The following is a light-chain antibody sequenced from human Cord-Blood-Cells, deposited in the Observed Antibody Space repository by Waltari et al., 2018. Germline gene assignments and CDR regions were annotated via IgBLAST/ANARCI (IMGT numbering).Light chain of an antibody. Sequence: EIVMTQSPATLSVSPGDRATLSCMASQSLSSNLAWYQQKPGQAPRLLISGASTRATGIPARFSGSGSGTEFTLTISSLQSEDFSVYYCQQYNNWPPWTFGQGTKVEIK. J-gene: IGKJ1*01. V-gene: IGKV3-15*01. CDR1: QSLSSN. CDR3: QQYNNWPPWT. CDR2: GAS.